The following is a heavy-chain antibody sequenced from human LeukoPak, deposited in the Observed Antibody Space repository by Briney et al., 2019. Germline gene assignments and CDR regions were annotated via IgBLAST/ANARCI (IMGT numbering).Heavy chain of an antibody. D-gene: IGHD3-10*01. V-gene: IGHV2-5*02. CDR1: GFSLSTNGVG. J-gene: IGHJ4*02. CDR2: IYWDDDK. CDR3: TRNVTMVRGVIIIPYYFDY. Sequence: SGPTLVNPTQTLTLTCTFSGFSLSTNGVGVGWIRQPPGKALEWLAPIYWDDDKRYSPSLKSRLTITKDTSKNQVVLTMTNMDPVDTATYYCTRNVTMVRGVIIIPYYFDYWGQGTLVTVSS.